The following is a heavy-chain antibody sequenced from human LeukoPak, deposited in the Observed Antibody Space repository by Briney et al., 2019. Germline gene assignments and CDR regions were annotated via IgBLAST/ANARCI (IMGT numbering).Heavy chain of an antibody. V-gene: IGHV3-66*01. CDR1: GFTVSSNY. J-gene: IGHJ3*02. Sequence: PGGSLRLSCAASGFTVSSNYMSWVRQAPGKGLEWVSVIYSGGRTYYADSVKGRFIISRDNSKNTLYLQMNSLRVEDTAVYYCARDPTYYDSRRGAFDIWGQGTMVTVSS. CDR2: IYSGGRT. CDR3: ARDPTYYDSRRGAFDI. D-gene: IGHD3-22*01.